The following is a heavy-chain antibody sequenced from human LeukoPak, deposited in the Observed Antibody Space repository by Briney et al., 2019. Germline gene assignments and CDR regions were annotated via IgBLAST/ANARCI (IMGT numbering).Heavy chain of an antibody. CDR2: IYYSGST. CDR3: ARLAVDYYDSSGKNWFDP. CDR1: GGSISSSSYY. J-gene: IGHJ5*02. D-gene: IGHD3-22*01. V-gene: IGHV4-39*01. Sequence: PLETLSLTCTVSGGSISSSSYYWGWIRQPPGKGLEWIGSIYYSGSTYYNPSLKSRVTISVDTSKNQFSLKLNSVTAADTAVYYCARLAVDYYDSSGKNWFDPWGQGTLVTVSS.